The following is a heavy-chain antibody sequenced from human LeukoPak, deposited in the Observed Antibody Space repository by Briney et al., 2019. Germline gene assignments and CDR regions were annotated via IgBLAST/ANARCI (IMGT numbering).Heavy chain of an antibody. CDR3: ARGIVPDGMRVRGAFDI. D-gene: IGHD2-2*01. CDR2: ISCSSSNI. V-gene: IGHV3-48*02. CDR1: GFAFSNYS. Sequence: GGSLRLSCAASGFAFSNYSLNWVRQAPGKGLEWVSYISCSSSNIYYADSLKGRFTISRDNAKNSLYLQMNSLRDEDTAVYYCARGIVPDGMRVRGAFDIWGQETMVTVSS. J-gene: IGHJ3*02.